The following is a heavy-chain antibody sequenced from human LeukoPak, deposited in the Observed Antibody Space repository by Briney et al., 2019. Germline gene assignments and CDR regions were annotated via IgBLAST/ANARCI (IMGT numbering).Heavy chain of an antibody. CDR2: ISYDGSNK. CDR1: GFTFSSYG. CDR3: AKNVLLWFGELLFTDY. J-gene: IGHJ4*02. D-gene: IGHD3-10*01. Sequence: GRSLRLSCAASGFTFSSYGMHWVRQAPGKGLEWVAVISYDGSNKYYADSVKGRFTISRDNSKNTLYLQMNSLRAEDTAVYYCAKNVLLWFGELLFTDYWGQGTLVTVSS. V-gene: IGHV3-30*18.